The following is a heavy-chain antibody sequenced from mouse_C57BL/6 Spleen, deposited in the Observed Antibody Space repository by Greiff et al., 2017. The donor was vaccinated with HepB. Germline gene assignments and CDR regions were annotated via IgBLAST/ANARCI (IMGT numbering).Heavy chain of an antibody. CDR1: GYTFTSYG. V-gene: IGHV1-81*01. CDR2: IYPRSGNT. J-gene: IGHJ2*01. D-gene: IGHD1-3*01. Sequence: QVQLQQSGAELARPGASVKLSCKASGYTFTSYGISWVKQRTGQGLEWIGEIYPRSGNTYYNEKFKGKATLTADKSSSTAYMELRSLTSEDSAVYFCARYGSGSGYFDYWGQCTTLTVSS. CDR3: ARYGSGSGYFDY.